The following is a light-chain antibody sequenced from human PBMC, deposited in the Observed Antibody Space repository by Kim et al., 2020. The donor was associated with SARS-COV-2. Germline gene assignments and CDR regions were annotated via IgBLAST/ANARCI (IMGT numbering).Light chain of an antibody. CDR2: GKN. J-gene: IGLJ3*02. CDR3: NSRDSNDNVV. V-gene: IGLV3-19*01. CDR1: SLRSYY. Sequence: SSELTQDSAVSVALGQTVRITCQGDSLRSYYATWYQQKPGQAPILVIYGKNNRPSGIPDRFSGSSSGNTASLTITGNQAGDEADYYCNSRDSNDNVVFGGGTQLTVL.